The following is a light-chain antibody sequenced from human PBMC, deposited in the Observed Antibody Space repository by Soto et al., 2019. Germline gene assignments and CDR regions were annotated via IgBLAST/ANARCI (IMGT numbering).Light chain of an antibody. Sequence: SQMTQSPSTLSASVGDRVTITCRASQNINTWLDWYKHKPGKGPKVLIHKASSLQSGVPSMFSGTESGTEFTRIINSLQPDDFATYYCQQYASYPPTFGVGTEVEI. CDR3: QQYASYPPT. CDR1: QNINTW. V-gene: IGKV1-5*03. CDR2: KAS. J-gene: IGKJ4*01.